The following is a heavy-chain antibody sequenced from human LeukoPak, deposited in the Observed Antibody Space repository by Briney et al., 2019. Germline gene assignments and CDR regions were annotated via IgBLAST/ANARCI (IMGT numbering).Heavy chain of an antibody. V-gene: IGHV4-39*01. CDR1: GFTFSSYW. CDR3: ARLRGLGPSDAFDI. D-gene: IGHD2-15*01. Sequence: PGGSLRLSCAASGFTFSSYWMSWVRQPPGKGLEWVGSIYYSGSTYYNPSLKSRVTISVDTSKKQFSLKVSSVTAADTAVYYCARLRGLGPSDAFDIWGQGTMVTVSS. CDR2: IYYSGST. J-gene: IGHJ3*02.